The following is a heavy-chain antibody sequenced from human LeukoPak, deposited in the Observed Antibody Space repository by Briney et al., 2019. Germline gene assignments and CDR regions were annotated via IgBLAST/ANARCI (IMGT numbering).Heavy chain of an antibody. CDR1: GLTFSGYS. CDR2: ISGRGGYI. J-gene: IGHJ6*02. CDR3: GRDKGDGSYYGMDV. Sequence: PGGSLRLSCAASGLTFSGYSMNWVRQAPGKGLEWVSSISGRGGYIFYADLVKGRFTISRDNAKNSLYLQMNSLRVEDTAVYYCGRDKGDGSYYGMDVWGQGTTVIVSS. D-gene: IGHD5-24*01. V-gene: IGHV3-21*01.